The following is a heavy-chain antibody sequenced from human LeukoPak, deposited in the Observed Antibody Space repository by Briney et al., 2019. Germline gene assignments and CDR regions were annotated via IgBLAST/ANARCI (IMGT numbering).Heavy chain of an antibody. CDR2: INPSGGST. J-gene: IGHJ4*02. CDR3: AREDYYGSGSYYKP. D-gene: IGHD3-10*01. CDR1: GYTFSGYY. Sequence: ASVTVSCKASGYTFSGYYIHWVRQAPGQGLEWMGIINPSGGSTSYAQKFQGRVTMARDTSTSTVYMELSSLRSEDTAVYYCAREDYYGSGSYYKPWGQGTLVTVSS. V-gene: IGHV1-46*01.